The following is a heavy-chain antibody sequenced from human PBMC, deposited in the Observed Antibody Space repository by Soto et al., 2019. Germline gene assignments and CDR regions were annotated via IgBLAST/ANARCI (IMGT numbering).Heavy chain of an antibody. D-gene: IGHD7-27*01. CDR2: INPNSGGT. CDR3: ARELGPIYYYFGMDV. Sequence: QVQLVQSGAEVKKPGASVKVSCKASGYTFTGYYMHWVRQAPGQGLEWMGWINPNSGGTNYAQKFQGRVTMTRDTSISTAYMELSRLRSDDTAVYYCARELGPIYYYFGMDVWGQGTTVTVSS. V-gene: IGHV1-2*02. J-gene: IGHJ6*02. CDR1: GYTFTGYY.